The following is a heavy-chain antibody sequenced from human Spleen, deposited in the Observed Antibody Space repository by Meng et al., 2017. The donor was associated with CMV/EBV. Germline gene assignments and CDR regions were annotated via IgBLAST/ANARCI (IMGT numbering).Heavy chain of an antibody. Sequence: GESLKISCAASGFTFSSYWMSWVRQAPGKGLEWVSSISSSSTYLYYADSLKGRFTISRDNAKNSLYLLMNSLRVEDTAVYYCAKGSATGPGRFEFWGQGALVTVSS. V-gene: IGHV3-21*01. CDR3: AKGSATGPGRFEF. CDR2: ISSSSTYL. D-gene: IGHD6-13*01. CDR1: GFTFSSYW. J-gene: IGHJ4*02.